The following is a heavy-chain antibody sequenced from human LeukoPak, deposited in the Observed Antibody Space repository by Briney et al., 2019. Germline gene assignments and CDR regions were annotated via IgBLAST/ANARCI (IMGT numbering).Heavy chain of an antibody. CDR1: GFTFSSYS. CDR3: ARGMLGSYDSSGYYALGV. CDR2: ISSSSSYI. Sequence: GGSLRLSCAASGFTFSSYSMNWVRQAPGKGLEWVSSISSSSSYIYYADSVKGRFTISRDNAKNSLYLQMNSLRAEDTAVCYCARGMLGSYDSSGYYALGVWGQGTKVTVSS. D-gene: IGHD3-22*01. J-gene: IGHJ3*01. V-gene: IGHV3-21*01.